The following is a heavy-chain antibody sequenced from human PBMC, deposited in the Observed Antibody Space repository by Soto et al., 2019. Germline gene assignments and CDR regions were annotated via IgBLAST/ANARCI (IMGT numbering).Heavy chain of an antibody. Sequence: GSLRLSCAASGFNFFSYDMHWVRQVPGKGLEWVSAIATSGATFYAESVKGRFTISRENGKNSLYLQMDRLRAEDSAVYFCARERDSYSDPWQEFHLWGQGTLVTVSS. CDR3: ARERDSYSDPWQEFHL. D-gene: IGHD5-18*01. CDR1: GFNFFSYD. V-gene: IGHV3-13*01. CDR2: IATSGAT. J-gene: IGHJ5*02.